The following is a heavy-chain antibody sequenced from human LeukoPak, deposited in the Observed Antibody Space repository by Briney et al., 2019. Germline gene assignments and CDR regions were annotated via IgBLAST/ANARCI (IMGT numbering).Heavy chain of an antibody. J-gene: IGHJ4*02. Sequence: GGSLRLSCAASGFTFSTYSMSWVRQAPGKGLEWVANIKQDGSEKYYVDSVKGRFTISRDNAKNSLYLQMNSLRAEDTAVYYCARDRGDIVVVPAVPFDYWGQGTLVTVSS. V-gene: IGHV3-7*01. CDR2: IKQDGSEK. CDR1: GFTFSTYS. D-gene: IGHD2-2*01. CDR3: ARDRGDIVVVPAVPFDY.